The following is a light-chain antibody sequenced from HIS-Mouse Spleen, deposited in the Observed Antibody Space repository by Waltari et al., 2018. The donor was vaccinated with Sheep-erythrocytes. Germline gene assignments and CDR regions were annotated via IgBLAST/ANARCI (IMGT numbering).Light chain of an antibody. V-gene: IGLV2-23*01. CDR1: SSDVGSYNL. CDR3: CSYAGSSTLV. Sequence: QSALTQPASVSGSPGQSTTISCTETSSDVGSYNLASWYQQHPGQAPKLMIYEGSKRPSGVSNRFSGSKSGNTASLTISGLQAEDEADYYCCSYAGSSTLVFGGGTKLTVL. J-gene: IGLJ2*01. CDR2: EGS.